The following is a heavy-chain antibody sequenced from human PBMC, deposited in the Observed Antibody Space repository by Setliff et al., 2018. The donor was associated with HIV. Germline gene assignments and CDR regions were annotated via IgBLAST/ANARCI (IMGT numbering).Heavy chain of an antibody. V-gene: IGHV1-69*06. CDR2: IVLMSNTA. CDR1: GGIFMNSA. Sequence: ASVKVSCKASGGIFMNSAFSWVRQAPGQGLEWMGGIVLMSNTADYAPKFQGRVTITADKSTSTAYMELSSLRSEDTAVYYCARSPGFWYFDLWGPGTLVTVSS. J-gene: IGHJ2*01. CDR3: ARSPGFWYFDL.